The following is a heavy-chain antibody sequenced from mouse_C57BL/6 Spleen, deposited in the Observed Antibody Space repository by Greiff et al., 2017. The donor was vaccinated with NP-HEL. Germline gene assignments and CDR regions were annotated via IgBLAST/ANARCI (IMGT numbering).Heavy chain of an antibody. V-gene: IGHV5-4*01. CDR3: ARDSYYSNRGYFDV. J-gene: IGHJ1*03. CDR2: ISDGGSYT. Sequence: EVQLVESGGGLVKPGGSLKLSCAASGFTFSSYAMSWVRQTPEKRLEWVATISDGGSYTYYPDNVKGRFTISRDNAKNNLYLQMSHLKSEDTAMYYCARDSYYSNRGYFDVWGTGTTVTVSS. CDR1: GFTFSSYA. D-gene: IGHD2-5*01.